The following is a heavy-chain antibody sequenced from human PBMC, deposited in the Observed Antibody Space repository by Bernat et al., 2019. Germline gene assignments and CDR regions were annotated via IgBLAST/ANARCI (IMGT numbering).Heavy chain of an antibody. J-gene: IGHJ6*03. CDR3: TRDPMTTVTGYYYYYYYYMDV. Sequence: EVQLVESGGGLVQPGRSLRLSCTASGFTFGDYAMSWVRQAPGKGLEWVGFIRSKAYGGTTEYAASVKGRFTISRDDSKSIAYLQMNSLKTEDTAVYYCTRDPMTTVTGYYYYYYYYMDVWGKGTTVTVSS. CDR1: GFTFGDYA. V-gene: IGHV3-49*04. CDR2: IRSKAYGGTT. D-gene: IGHD4-17*01.